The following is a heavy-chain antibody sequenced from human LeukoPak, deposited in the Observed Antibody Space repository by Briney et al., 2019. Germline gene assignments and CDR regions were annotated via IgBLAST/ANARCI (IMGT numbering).Heavy chain of an antibody. D-gene: IGHD6-13*01. CDR2: INHSGST. CDR3: ASFQQQDDAFDI. J-gene: IGHJ3*02. V-gene: IGHV4-34*01. Sequence: WVTLSLTCAVYGGSFSGYYWSWIRQPPGKGLEWIGEINHSGSTNYNPSLKSRVTISVDTSKNQFSLKLSSVTAADTAVYYCASFQQQDDAFDIWGQGTMVTVSS. CDR1: GGSFSGYY.